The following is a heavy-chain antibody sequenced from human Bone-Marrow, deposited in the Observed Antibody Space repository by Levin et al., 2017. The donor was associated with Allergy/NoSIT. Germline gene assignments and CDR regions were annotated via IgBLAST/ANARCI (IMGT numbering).Heavy chain of an antibody. Sequence: GGSLRLSCVATGFTFRDYWMTWVRQTPGRGLEWVANIDQDGSQKYYVDSVKGRFTISRDNAKNSVDLQMNYLRDDDTAVYYCARKLRGSSAYDAFDVWGHGTMVTFSS. CDR2: IDQDGSQK. J-gene: IGHJ3*01. CDR3: ARKLRGSSAYDAFDV. CDR1: GFTFRDYW. V-gene: IGHV3-7*03. D-gene: IGHD5-12*01.